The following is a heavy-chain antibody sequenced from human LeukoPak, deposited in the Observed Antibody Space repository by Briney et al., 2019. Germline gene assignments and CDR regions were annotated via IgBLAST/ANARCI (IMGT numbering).Heavy chain of an antibody. V-gene: IGHV4-4*07. Sequence: SETLSLTCTVSGGSISTHYWSWIRQPAGKGLEWVGRAYNSGSGSKNYNSNSSPFLRSRVFMSVDASKNQFSLRLNSVTAADTGVYFCARDHGGSGAKLDYWGQGTLVTVSS. D-gene: IGHD3-10*01. CDR3: ARDHGGSGAKLDY. CDR2: AYNSGSGSKNYNS. J-gene: IGHJ4*02. CDR1: GGSISTHY.